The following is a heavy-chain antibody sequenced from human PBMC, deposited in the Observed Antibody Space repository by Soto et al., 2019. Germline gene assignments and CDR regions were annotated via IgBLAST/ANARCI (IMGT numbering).Heavy chain of an antibody. D-gene: IGHD4-17*01. CDR2: ISYDGSNK. CDR3: ARGVDYGGNSGGMLGFDI. Sequence: GGSLRLSCAASGFTFSSYAMHWVRQAPGKGLEWVAVISYDGSNKYYADSVKGRFTISRDNTKNTLYLQMNSLRAEDTAVYYCARGVDYGGNSGGMLGFDIRGQGTMVTVSS. J-gene: IGHJ3*02. V-gene: IGHV3-30*04. CDR1: GFTFSSYA.